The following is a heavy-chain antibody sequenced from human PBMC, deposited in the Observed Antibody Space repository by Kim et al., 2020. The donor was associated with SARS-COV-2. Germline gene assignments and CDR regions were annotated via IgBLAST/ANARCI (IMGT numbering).Heavy chain of an antibody. Sequence: SETLSLTCTVSGGSISSYYWSWIRQPPGKGLEWIGYIYYSGSTNYNPSLKSRVTISVDTSKNQFSLKLSSVTAADTAVYYCARGAAGTSGSFDYWGQGTLVTVSS. CDR3: ARGAAGTSGSFDY. CDR2: IYYSGST. CDR1: GGSISSYY. V-gene: IGHV4-59*13. J-gene: IGHJ4*02. D-gene: IGHD6-13*01.